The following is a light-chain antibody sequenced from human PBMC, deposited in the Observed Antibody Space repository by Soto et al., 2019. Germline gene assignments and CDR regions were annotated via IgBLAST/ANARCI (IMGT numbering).Light chain of an antibody. CDR3: CSYAGTYTQWV. CDR1: SSDVGNYNY. CDR2: MVS. V-gene: IGLV2-8*01. Sequence: QSALTQPASVSGSPGQSITISCTGTSSDVGNYNYVSWYQQYPGRVPKLLIYMVSKRPSGVPDRFSGSKSGNTASLTVSGLQAEDEADYSCCSYAGTYTQWVFGGGTKVTVL. J-gene: IGLJ3*02.